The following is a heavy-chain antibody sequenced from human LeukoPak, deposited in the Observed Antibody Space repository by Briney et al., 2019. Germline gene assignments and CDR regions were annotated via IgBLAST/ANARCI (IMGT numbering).Heavy chain of an antibody. Sequence: ASVKVSFKASGYTFTSYGISWVRQAPGQGLEWMGWISAYNGNTNYAQKLQGRVTMTTDTSTSTAYMELRSLRSDDTAVYYCARYWAEPAATDDAFDIWGQGTMVVVSS. CDR1: GYTFTSYG. CDR3: ARYWAEPAATDDAFDI. CDR2: ISAYNGNT. V-gene: IGHV1-18*01. J-gene: IGHJ3*02. D-gene: IGHD2-15*01.